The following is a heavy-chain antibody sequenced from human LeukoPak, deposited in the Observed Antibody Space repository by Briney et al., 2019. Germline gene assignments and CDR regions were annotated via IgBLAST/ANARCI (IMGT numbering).Heavy chain of an antibody. CDR2: IWYDGSKR. CDR3: AGDPQHRMEV. Sequence: SGGSLRLSCAASGFTFSNHGIHWVRQAPGKGLEWVSAIWYDGSKRCYADSVKGRFTISRDDSKNTVYLQMNSLRADDTAVYYCAGDPQHRMEVSGEGTTVTASS. J-gene: IGHJ6*04. V-gene: IGHV3-33*01. D-gene: IGHD5-18*01. CDR1: GFTFSNHG.